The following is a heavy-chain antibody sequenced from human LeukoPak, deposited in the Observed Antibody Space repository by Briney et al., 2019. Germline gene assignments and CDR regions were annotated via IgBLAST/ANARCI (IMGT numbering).Heavy chain of an antibody. Sequence: SQTLSLTCALSGDSFSSNSVAWNWFRQSPSRGLEWLGRTYHRSKWFNEYAFAVKSRLTIYPDTSNNQFSLVLNSVTPEDTAVYYCVRAAVVVLATMFDYWGQGTLVTVSS. CDR1: GDSFSSNSVA. CDR3: VRAAVVVLATMFDY. V-gene: IGHV6-1*01. D-gene: IGHD2-15*01. CDR2: TYHRSKWFN. J-gene: IGHJ4*02.